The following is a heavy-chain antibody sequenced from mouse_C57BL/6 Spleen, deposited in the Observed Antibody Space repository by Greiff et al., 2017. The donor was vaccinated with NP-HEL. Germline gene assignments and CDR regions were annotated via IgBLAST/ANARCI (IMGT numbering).Heavy chain of an antibody. CDR1: GFTFSSYA. D-gene: IGHD3-2*02. V-gene: IGHV5-9-1*02. CDR3: TRDKLRSPWFAY. CDR2: ISSGGDYI. Sequence: EVKLVESGEGLVKPGGSLKLSCAASGFTFSSYAMSWVRQTPEKRLEWVAYISSGGDYIYYADTVKGRFTISRDNARNTLYLQMSSLKSEDTAMYYCTRDKLRSPWFAYWGQGTLVTVSA. J-gene: IGHJ3*01.